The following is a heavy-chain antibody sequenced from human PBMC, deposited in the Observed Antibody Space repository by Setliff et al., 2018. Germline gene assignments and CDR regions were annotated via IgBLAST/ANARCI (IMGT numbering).Heavy chain of an antibody. CDR1: GGSVSSSSYY. J-gene: IGHJ5*02. Sequence: SETLSLTCTVSGGSVSSSSYYWGWIRQSPGKGLEWIGTIYYRGTTNYNSSLKSRVTISIDMSKNQFSLKLSSATAADTAVYFCAAVGIDAGGGWFDPWGHGIPVTVSS. D-gene: IGHD1-26*01. CDR2: IYYRGTT. V-gene: IGHV4-39*07. CDR3: AAVGIDAGGGWFDP.